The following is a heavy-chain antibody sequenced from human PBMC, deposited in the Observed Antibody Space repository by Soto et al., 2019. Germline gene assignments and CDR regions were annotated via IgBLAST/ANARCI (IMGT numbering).Heavy chain of an antibody. J-gene: IGHJ4*02. CDR2: ISGTGGSGA. D-gene: IGHD6-19*01. CDR1: GFTFSSYP. V-gene: IGHV3-23*04. Sequence: EVQLVESGGGLVQPGGSLRLSCTASGFTFSSYPMSWVRQAPGKGLEWVSVISGTGGSGAYYADSVKGRVAISRDNSKNTLYLQMNSLRAEDTAVYYCARREAVAGANDYWGQGTLVTVSS. CDR3: ARREAVAGANDY.